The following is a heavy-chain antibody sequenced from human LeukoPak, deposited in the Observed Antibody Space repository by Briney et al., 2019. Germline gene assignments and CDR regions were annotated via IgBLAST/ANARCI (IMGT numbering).Heavy chain of an antibody. Sequence: GGSLRLSCAASGFTFSNYAMSWVRQAPGKGLEWVSAISGSGGNTYYADSVKGRFTISRDNSKNTLFLQMNSLRAEDTAVYYCARWHSSSWEYFDYWGQGTLVTVSS. CDR1: GFTFSNYA. CDR3: ARWHSSSWEYFDY. D-gene: IGHD6-13*01. CDR2: ISGSGGNT. V-gene: IGHV3-23*01. J-gene: IGHJ4*02.